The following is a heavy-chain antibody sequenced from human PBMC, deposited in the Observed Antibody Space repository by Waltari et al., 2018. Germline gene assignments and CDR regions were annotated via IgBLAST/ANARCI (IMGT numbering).Heavy chain of an antibody. CDR3: AKDRQGVWDY. V-gene: IGHV3-23*01. D-gene: IGHD2-8*01. CDR1: GFTFSSYA. J-gene: IGHJ4*02. CDR2: IPGDGGST. Sequence: VQVLESGGGLVQPGGSLRLSCAASGFTFSSYAMTWVRQAPGKGLEWGSVIPGDGGSTYYADSWKGRFTSSRDNSKNTVYLQMNSLRAEDTAIYYCAKDRQGVWDYWGQGTLVTVSS.